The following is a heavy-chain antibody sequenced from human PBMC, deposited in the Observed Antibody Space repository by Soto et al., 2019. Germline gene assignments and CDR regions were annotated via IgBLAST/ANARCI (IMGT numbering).Heavy chain of an antibody. D-gene: IGHD6-19*01. CDR2: TYYRSKWYN. Sequence: SQTHSLPFAISRYSFSTNSASWNLIRPSPSRGFEWLGRTYYRSKWYNDYAVSVKSRITINPDTSRNQFSLQLNSVTPDDTAVYYCTRESMRGWADFWGQGTLVTVSS. CDR3: TRESMRGWADF. V-gene: IGHV6-1*01. CDR1: RYSFSTNSAS. J-gene: IGHJ4*02.